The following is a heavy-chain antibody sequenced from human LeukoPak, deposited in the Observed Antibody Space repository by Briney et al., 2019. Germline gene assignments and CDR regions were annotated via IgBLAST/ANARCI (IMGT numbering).Heavy chain of an antibody. V-gene: IGHV1-69*13. CDR1: GGTFSSYA. Sequence: GASVKVSCKASGGTFSSYAISWVRQAPGQGLEWMGGIIPIFGTANYAQKFQGRVTITADESTSTAYMELSSLRSEDTAVYYCARAMTGYSAPYDYWGQGTLVTVSS. CDR3: ARAMTGYSAPYDY. D-gene: IGHD3-9*01. J-gene: IGHJ4*02. CDR2: IIPIFGTA.